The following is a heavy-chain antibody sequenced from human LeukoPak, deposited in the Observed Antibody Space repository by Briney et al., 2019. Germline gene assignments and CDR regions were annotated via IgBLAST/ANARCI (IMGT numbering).Heavy chain of an antibody. CDR3: ARGGFDY. J-gene: IGHJ4*02. V-gene: IGHV1-2*02. D-gene: IGHD3-10*01. CDR1: GYTFTGYY. CDR2: INANSGDT. Sequence: ASVKVSCKASGYTFTGYYTHWVRQAPGQGLEWMGWINANSGDTNYAQKFRGRVTMTRDTSISTAYMELSRLRSDDAAVYYCARGGFDYWGQGTLVTVSS.